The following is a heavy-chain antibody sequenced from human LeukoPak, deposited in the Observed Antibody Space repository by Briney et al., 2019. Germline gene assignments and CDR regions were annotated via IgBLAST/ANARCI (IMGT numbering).Heavy chain of an antibody. CDR3: AKGGIQLWSQYDY. D-gene: IGHD5-18*01. V-gene: IGHV3-23*01. CDR2: ISGSGGST. CDR1: GFNFSSYA. Sequence: GGSLRLSCAASGFNFSSYAMNWVRQAPGKGLEWVSDISGSGGSTYYADFVKGRFTISRDNSKNTLYLQMKSLRAEDTAVYYCAKGGIQLWSQYDYWGQGTLVTVSS. J-gene: IGHJ4*02.